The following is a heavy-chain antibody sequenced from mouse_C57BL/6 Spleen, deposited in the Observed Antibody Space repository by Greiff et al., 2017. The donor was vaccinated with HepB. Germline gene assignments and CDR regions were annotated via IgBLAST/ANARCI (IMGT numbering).Heavy chain of an antibody. CDR2: ISYGGSYT. J-gene: IGHJ4*01. CDR3: ARSSSYEYYAMDD. CDR1: GFTFSSYA. D-gene: IGHD1-1*01. V-gene: IGHV5-4*03. Sequence: EVMLVESGGGLVKPGGSLKLSCAASGFTFSSYAMPWVRQTPEKRLEWVATISYGGSYTYYPDNVKGRFTISRDNAKNNLYLQMSHLTSEYTALYYCARSSSYEYYAMDDWGPGTSVTVSS.